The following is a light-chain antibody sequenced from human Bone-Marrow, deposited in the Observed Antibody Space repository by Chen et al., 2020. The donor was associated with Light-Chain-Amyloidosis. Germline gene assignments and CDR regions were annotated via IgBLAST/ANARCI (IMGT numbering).Light chain of an antibody. V-gene: IGLV2-14*01. CDR2: EVT. J-gene: IGLJ2*01. Sequence: SALTQPASVSGPPGNSITISCTGTSSDVGGYNYVSWYQQHPGKAPKVMIYEVTNRPSGVSNRFSGSKSGNTASLTISGLQAEDEADYYCSSYSVTSPLVVFGGGTKLTVL. CDR3: SSYSVTSPLVV. CDR1: SSDVGGYNY.